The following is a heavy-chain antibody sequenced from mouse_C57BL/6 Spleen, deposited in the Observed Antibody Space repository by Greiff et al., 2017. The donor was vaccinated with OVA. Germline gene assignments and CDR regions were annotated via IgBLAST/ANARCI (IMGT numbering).Heavy chain of an antibody. Sequence: VQLQQPGAELVRPGTSVKLSCKASGYTFTSYWMHWVKQRPGQGLEWIGVIDPSDSYTNYNQKFKGKATLTVDTSSSTAYMQLSSLTSEDSAVYYCARRSNWDPYYFDYWGQGTTLTVSS. J-gene: IGHJ2*01. CDR1: GYTFTSYW. V-gene: IGHV1-59*01. CDR2: IDPSDSYT. D-gene: IGHD4-1*01. CDR3: ARRSNWDPYYFDY.